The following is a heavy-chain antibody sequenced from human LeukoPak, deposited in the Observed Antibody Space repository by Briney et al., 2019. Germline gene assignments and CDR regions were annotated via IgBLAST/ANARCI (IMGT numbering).Heavy chain of an antibody. V-gene: IGHV1-3*01. CDR1: GYTFTSYA. CDR3: ARAGIYGSGSYSVDY. Sequence: ASVRVSCKASGYTFTSYAMHWVRQAPGQRLEWMGWINAGNGNTKYSQKFQGRVTITRDTSASTAYMELSSLRSEDTAVYYCARAGIYGSGSYSVDYWGQGTLVTVSS. CDR2: INAGNGNT. J-gene: IGHJ4*02. D-gene: IGHD3-10*01.